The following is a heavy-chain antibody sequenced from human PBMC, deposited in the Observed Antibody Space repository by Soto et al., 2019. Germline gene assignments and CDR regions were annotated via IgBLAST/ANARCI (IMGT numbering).Heavy chain of an antibody. CDR3: ERGDRGAFDL. CDR2: IHSDGSST. CDR1: GFTFSYYW. Sequence: EVQLVESGGGLVQPGESLRLSCAASGFTFSYYWMHWVRQAPGKGLVWVSSIHSDGSSTTYADSVKGRFTISRDNGMNTVYLQKNSLRAEETAVYYCERGDRGAFDLWGLGRVVTVSS. J-gene: IGHJ3*01. D-gene: IGHD5-12*01. V-gene: IGHV3-74*03.